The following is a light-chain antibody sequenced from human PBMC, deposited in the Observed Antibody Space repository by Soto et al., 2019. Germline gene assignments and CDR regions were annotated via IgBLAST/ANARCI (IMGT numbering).Light chain of an antibody. CDR1: QNIKRY. V-gene: IGKV1-39*01. J-gene: IGKJ2*01. CDR3: QQSYSTPYT. Sequence: DIQMTQSPSSLSASVGDRVTITCRASQNIKRYLNWYQQIPGKAPKLLIYAASGLQSGVPPRFSCSVSGTDFTLTISSLQPEDCATYYCQQSYSTPYTFGQGTKLEIK. CDR2: AAS.